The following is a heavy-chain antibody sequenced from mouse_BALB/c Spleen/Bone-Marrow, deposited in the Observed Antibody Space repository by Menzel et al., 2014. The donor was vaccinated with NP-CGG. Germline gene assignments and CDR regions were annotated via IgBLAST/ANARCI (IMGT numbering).Heavy chain of an antibody. J-gene: IGHJ3*01. CDR2: IYXXDGST. V-gene: IGHV1S56*01. Sequence: QVQLQQPGPELVKPGALVKISCKASGYTFTSXDXNWVXQRPXXGLEWIXWIYXXDGSTKYNEEFKGKATLTADKSSSTAYMQLSSLTSENSAVYFCARSGDSSGYGFAYWGQGTLVTVSA. CDR1: GYTFTSXD. CDR3: ARSGDSSGYGFAY. D-gene: IGHD3-2*01.